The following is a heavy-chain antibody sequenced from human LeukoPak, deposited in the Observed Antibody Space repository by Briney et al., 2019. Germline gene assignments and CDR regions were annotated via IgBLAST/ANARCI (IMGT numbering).Heavy chain of an antibody. CDR3: ANVAKGRYFFYYMDV. Sequence: ASVKVSCKASGYTFTGYYMHWVRQAPGQGLEWIGWMSSDNGNTNYADKFQGRVTITRDTSRTTAYMELRSLRSDDTAVYFCANVAKGRYFFYYMDVWGAGTTVTVSS. CDR2: MSSDNGNT. J-gene: IGHJ6*03. V-gene: IGHV1-18*04. CDR1: GYTFTGYY. D-gene: IGHD5-12*01.